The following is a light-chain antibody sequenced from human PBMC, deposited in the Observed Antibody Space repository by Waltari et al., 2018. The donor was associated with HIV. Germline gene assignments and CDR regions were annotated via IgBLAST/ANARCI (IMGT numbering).Light chain of an antibody. V-gene: IGLV1-40*01. CDR3: HSHAGNLGV. CDR2: VNI. J-gene: IGLJ3*02. CDR1: SSNIVAGHA. Sequence: QSVLTQPPSVSGAPGQRVTISRTGSSSNIVAGHAVHWYQLLPGYAPKVVIFVNIYRPAGVPARFSGSRSGTSASLAINELRAEDEADYYCHSHAGNLGVFGGGTKVTVL.